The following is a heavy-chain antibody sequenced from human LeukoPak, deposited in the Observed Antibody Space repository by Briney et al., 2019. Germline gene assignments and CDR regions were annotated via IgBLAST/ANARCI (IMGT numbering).Heavy chain of an antibody. CDR1: GSTFISFD. D-gene: IGHD1-1*01. CDR2: MNPNSGNT. CDR3: ARDRYGGIIDY. V-gene: IGHV1-8*01. Sequence: ASVKVSCKVSGSTFISFDINWVRQAPGQGLEWMGRMNPNSGNTDYAQKFQGRVTMTRNTSISTAYMEVSSLRSEDTAVYYCARDRYGGIIDYWGQGTLVTVSS. J-gene: IGHJ4*02.